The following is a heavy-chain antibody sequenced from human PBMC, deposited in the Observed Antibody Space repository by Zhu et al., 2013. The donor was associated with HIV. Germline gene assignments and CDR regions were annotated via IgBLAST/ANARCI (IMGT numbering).Heavy chain of an antibody. V-gene: IGHV1-69*12. J-gene: IGHJ4*02. CDR2: IIPIFGAS. D-gene: IGHD2-15*01. CDR1: GGTFSTYG. Sequence: QVQLVQSGAEVKEPGSSVKVSCKASGGTFSTYGINWVRQAPGEGLEWMGGIIPIFGASNYARKFQGRVTIAADESTTTAYIELINLRSDDTAMYYCATVDSGGEDAAGGXHYFNYWGQGTPVTVSS. CDR3: ATVDSGGEDAAGGXHYFNY.